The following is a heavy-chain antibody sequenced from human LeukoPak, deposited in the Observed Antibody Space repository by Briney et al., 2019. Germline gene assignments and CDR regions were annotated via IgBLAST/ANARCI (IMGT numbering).Heavy chain of an antibody. Sequence: PSETLSLTCTVSGYSISSGYYWGWIRQPPGKGLEWIGSIYHSGSTNYNPSLKSRVTISVDTSKNQFSLKLSSVTAADTAVYYCARVGPDYWGQGTLVTVSS. CDR1: GYSISSGYY. V-gene: IGHV4-38-2*02. J-gene: IGHJ4*02. CDR2: IYHSGST. CDR3: ARVGPDY.